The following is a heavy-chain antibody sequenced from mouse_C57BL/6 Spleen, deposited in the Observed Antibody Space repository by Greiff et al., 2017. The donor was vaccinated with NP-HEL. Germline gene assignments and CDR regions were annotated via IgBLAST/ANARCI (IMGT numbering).Heavy chain of an antibody. V-gene: IGHV5-12*01. CDR1: GFTFSDYY. CDR3: ARESNYGFDY. CDR2: ISNGGGST. J-gene: IGHJ2*01. D-gene: IGHD2-5*01. Sequence: DVMLVESGGGLVQPGGSLKLSCAASGFTFSDYYMYWVRQTPEKRLEWVAYISNGGGSTYYPDTVKGRFTISRDNAKNTLYLQMSRLKSEDTAMYYCARESNYGFDYWGQGTTLTVSS.